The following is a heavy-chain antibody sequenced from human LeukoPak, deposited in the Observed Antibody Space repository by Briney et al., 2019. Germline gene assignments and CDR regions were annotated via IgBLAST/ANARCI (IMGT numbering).Heavy chain of an antibody. J-gene: IGHJ4*02. CDR3: ASFGRDGYKNSPGY. CDR1: GYTFTYYY. D-gene: IGHD5-24*01. V-gene: IGHV1-46*01. Sequence: ASVKVSCKASGYTFTYYYLHWVRQAPGQGLEWMGIINPSGGSTSYAQRFQGRVTMTTDTSTSTAYMELRSLRSDDTAVYYCASFGRDGYKNSPGYWGQGTLVTVSS. CDR2: INPSGGST.